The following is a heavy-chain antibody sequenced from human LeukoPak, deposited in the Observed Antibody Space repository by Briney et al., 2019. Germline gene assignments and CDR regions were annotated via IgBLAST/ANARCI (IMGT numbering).Heavy chain of an antibody. CDR1: GFTFSSYA. Sequence: GGSLRLSCAASGFTFSSYAMSWVRQAPGKGLEWVSAISGSGGSTYYADSVKGRFTISRDNSKNTLYLQMNSLRAEDTAVYYCAKATATAAAYSIAVAVTNWGQGTLVTVSS. V-gene: IGHV3-23*01. CDR3: AKATATAAAYSIAVAVTN. J-gene: IGHJ4*02. D-gene: IGHD6-19*01. CDR2: ISGSGGST.